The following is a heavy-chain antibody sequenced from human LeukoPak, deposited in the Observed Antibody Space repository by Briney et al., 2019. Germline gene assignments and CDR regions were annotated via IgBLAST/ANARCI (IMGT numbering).Heavy chain of an antibody. D-gene: IGHD3-16*01. J-gene: IGHJ4*02. V-gene: IGHV3-30-3*01. Sequence: PGGSLRLSCAASGFTFSTYAMHWVRQAPGKGLEWMAAVSSDGNIKNYADSVKGRFTISRGNSKNTLYLQMNSLGPEDAAVYYCARGDGGEVDHWGQGTLVTVSS. CDR3: ARGDGGEVDH. CDR2: VSSDGNIK. CDR1: GFTFSTYA.